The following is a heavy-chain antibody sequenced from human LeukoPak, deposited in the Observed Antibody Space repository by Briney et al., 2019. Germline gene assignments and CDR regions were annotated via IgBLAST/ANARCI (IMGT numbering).Heavy chain of an antibody. CDR1: GGSINSYY. V-gene: IGHV4-59*01. D-gene: IGHD3-3*01. CDR2: IHDNVNT. Sequence: SETLSLTCTNSGGSINSYYWSWIRQSPGKGLEWIGYIHDNVNTDYNSFLKSRVTISVATSENQFSLEVTSVTAADTAVYYCARGRITSFGVTTPHFDRWGQGKLVTVSS. CDR3: ARGRITSFGVTTPHFDR. J-gene: IGHJ4*02.